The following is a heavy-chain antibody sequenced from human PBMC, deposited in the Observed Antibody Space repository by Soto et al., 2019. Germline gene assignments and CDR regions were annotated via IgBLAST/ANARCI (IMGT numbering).Heavy chain of an antibody. Sequence: QPGGSLRLSCAASGFTFSSYSMNWVRQAPGKGLEWVSYISSSSSTIYYADSVKGRFTISRGNAKNSLYLQMNSLRDEDTAVYYCARAFTRRNYYDSSGYSIDYWGQGTLVTVSS. J-gene: IGHJ4*02. CDR3: ARAFTRRNYYDSSGYSIDY. D-gene: IGHD3-22*01. CDR1: GFTFSSYS. V-gene: IGHV3-48*02. CDR2: ISSSSSTI.